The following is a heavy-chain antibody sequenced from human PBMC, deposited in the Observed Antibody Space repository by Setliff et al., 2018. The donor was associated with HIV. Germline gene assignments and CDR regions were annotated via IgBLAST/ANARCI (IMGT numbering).Heavy chain of an antibody. CDR1: GGSISSYY. CDR3: ARGDDYSNYVAFDI. V-gene: IGHV4-4*08. J-gene: IGHJ3*02. Sequence: SETLSLTCTVSGGSISSYYWSWIRQPPGKGLEWIGYIYTSGSTNYNPSPKSRVTISVDTSKNQFSLKLSSVTAADTAVYYCARGDDYSNYVAFDIWGQGTMVTVSS. D-gene: IGHD4-4*01. CDR2: IYTSGST.